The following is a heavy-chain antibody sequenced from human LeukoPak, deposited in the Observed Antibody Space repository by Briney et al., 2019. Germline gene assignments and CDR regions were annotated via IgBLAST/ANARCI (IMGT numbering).Heavy chain of an antibody. Sequence: GASVKVSCKASGYTFTSYDINWVRQATGQGLEWMGWMNPNSGNTGHAQKFQGRVTMTRNTSISTAYMELSSLRSEDTAVYYCARAGGLYYYDSSGFAFDIWGQGTMVTVSS. V-gene: IGHV1-8*01. D-gene: IGHD3-22*01. CDR2: MNPNSGNT. CDR3: ARAGGLYYYDSSGFAFDI. CDR1: GYTFTSYD. J-gene: IGHJ3*02.